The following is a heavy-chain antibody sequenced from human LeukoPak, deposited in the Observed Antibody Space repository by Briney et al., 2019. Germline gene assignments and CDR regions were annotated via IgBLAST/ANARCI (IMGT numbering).Heavy chain of an antibody. Sequence: GGSLRLSCATSGLTFRSHWMHWVRQAPGKGLVWVSRINTDGSDTSYADSVKGRFTISRDNARNTLYLQMNSLRVDDTAVYYCASHSGPEKYYCMDVWGKGTTVIVSS. V-gene: IGHV3-74*01. CDR1: GLTFRSHW. CDR2: INTDGSDT. J-gene: IGHJ6*04. D-gene: IGHD2-15*01. CDR3: ASHSGPEKYYCMDV.